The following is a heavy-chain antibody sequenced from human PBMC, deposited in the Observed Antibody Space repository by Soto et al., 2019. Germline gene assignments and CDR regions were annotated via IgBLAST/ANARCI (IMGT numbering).Heavy chain of an antibody. CDR3: ARDPQGDYIWGSSYYYYMDV. CDR2: IWYDGSNK. J-gene: IGHJ6*03. D-gene: IGHD3-16*01. V-gene: IGHV3-33*01. Sequence: GGSLRLSCAASGFTFSSYGMHWVRQAPGKGLEWVAVIWYDGSNKYYADSVKGRFTISRDNSKNTLYLQMNSLRAEDTAVYYCARDPQGDYIWGSSYYYYMDVWGKGTTVTVSS. CDR1: GFTFSSYG.